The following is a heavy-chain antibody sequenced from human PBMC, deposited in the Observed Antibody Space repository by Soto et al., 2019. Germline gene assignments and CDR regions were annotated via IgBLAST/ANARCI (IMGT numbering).Heavy chain of an antibody. D-gene: IGHD4-17*01. J-gene: IGHJ3*02. CDR1: GGSISSGGYY. V-gene: IGHV4-31*03. CDR3: ARDYHDYGSAPGDGHI. CDR2: IYYSGST. Sequence: PSETLSLTCTVSGGSISSGGYYWSWIRHHPGKGLKWIGYIYYSGSTYYNPSLKSRVTISVETSKNQFSLKLSSVTAADTAVYYCARDYHDYGSAPGDGHIWGQRTMVTVSS.